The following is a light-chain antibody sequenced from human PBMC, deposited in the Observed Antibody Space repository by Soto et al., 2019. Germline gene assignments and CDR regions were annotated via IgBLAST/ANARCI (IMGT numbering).Light chain of an antibody. CDR1: QSISNW. V-gene: IGKV1-5*01. J-gene: IGKJ2*01. CDR2: AAS. Sequence: DIQMTQSPSTLAASVGDRVTITCRASQSISNWLAWYQQKPGKATKLLIYAASSLEGGVPSRFSGSGSGTGFTLTISSLQPDDFATFYCQQYHTYYTFGQGTKLEIK. CDR3: QQYHTYYT.